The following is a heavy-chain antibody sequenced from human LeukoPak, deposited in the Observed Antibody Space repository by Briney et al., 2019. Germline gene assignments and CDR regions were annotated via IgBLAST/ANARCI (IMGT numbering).Heavy chain of an antibody. Sequence: GATVKISCKASGYTFTDYYMHWAQQAPGKGLEWMGRVDPEDGETIYAEKFQGRVTITADTSTDTAYMELSSLRSEDTAVYYCARPGGDYWGQGTLVTVSS. CDR1: GYTFTDYY. J-gene: IGHJ4*02. V-gene: IGHV1-69-2*01. CDR3: ARPGGDY. CDR2: VDPEDGET. D-gene: IGHD2-2*01.